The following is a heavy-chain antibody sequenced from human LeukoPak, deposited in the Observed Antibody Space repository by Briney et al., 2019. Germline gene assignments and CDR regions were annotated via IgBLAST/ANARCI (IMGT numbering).Heavy chain of an antibody. J-gene: IGHJ4*02. CDR3: ARARRRTTVETAHYFDY. V-gene: IGHV3-7*01. D-gene: IGHD4-17*01. CDR2: INQDESEK. CDR1: GFTSSSYW. Sequence: PGGSLRLSCAGSGFTSSSYWMTWVRQAPGKGLEWVANINQDESEKYYVDSVKGRFTISRDNAKNSLYLQMNSLRAEDTAVYYCARARRRTTVETAHYFDYWGQGTLVTVSS.